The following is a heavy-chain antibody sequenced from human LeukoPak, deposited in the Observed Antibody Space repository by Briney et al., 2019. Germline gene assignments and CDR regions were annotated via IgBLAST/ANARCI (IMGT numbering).Heavy chain of an antibody. CDR1: GFTFDDYG. CDR3: SRAPADYDSSGY. V-gene: IGHV3-20*04. Sequence: GGSLRLSCAASGFTFDDYGMSWVRQAPGKGLEWVSGINWNGGSKVYADSVKGRFTISRDNAKNSLYLQMNSLRAEDTALYYCSRAPADYDSSGYWGQGTLVTVSS. CDR2: INWNGGSK. J-gene: IGHJ4*02. D-gene: IGHD3-22*01.